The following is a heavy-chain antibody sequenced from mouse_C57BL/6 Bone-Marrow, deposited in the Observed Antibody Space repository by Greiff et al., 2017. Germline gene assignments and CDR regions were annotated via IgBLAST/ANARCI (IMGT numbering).Heavy chain of an antibody. D-gene: IGHD2-10*02. Sequence: VQLQQSGAELVRPGASVKLSCTASGFNIKDDYMHWVKQRPEQGLAWIGWIDPENGDTESASKFQGTATITADTSSNTAYLQLSSLTSEDTAVYYCTTYGNLYYFDYWGKGTTLTVSS. CDR1: GFNIKDDY. J-gene: IGHJ2*01. CDR3: TTYGNLYYFDY. CDR2: IDPENGDT. V-gene: IGHV14-4*01.